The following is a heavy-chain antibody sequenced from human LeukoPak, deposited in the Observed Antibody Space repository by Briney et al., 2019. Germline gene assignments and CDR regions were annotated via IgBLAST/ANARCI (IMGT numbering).Heavy chain of an antibody. V-gene: IGHV4-59*01. D-gene: IGHD2-8*01. CDR1: GGSISSYY. CDR3: ARDKNGEFDY. Sequence: PSETLSLTCTVSGGSISSYYWSWIRQPPGKGLEWIGYIYYSGSTNYNPSLKSRVTISVDTSKNQFSLKLSSVTAADTAVCYCARDKNGEFDYWGQGTLVTVSS. CDR2: IYYSGST. J-gene: IGHJ4*02.